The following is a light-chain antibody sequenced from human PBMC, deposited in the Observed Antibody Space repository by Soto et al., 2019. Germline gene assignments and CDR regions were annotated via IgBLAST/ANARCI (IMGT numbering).Light chain of an antibody. CDR2: EVS. CDR3: SSYTVSTDVV. CDR1: TSDFVNYNY. Sequence: QSALTQPASLSGSPGQSVTISCSGTTSDFVNYNYVSWYQHHPGKAPQLILFEVSNRPSGVSSRFSGSKSGNTASLIISGLQAEDEAYYYCSSYTVSTDVVFDGGTKLTVL. J-gene: IGLJ2*01. V-gene: IGLV2-14*01.